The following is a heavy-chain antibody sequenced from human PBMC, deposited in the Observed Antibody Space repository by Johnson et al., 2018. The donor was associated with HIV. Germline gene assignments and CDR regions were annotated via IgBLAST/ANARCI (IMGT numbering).Heavy chain of an antibody. J-gene: IGHJ3*01. D-gene: IGHD4-11*01. CDR2: IKQDGVEK. CDR3: AKETRDSRSAFDV. V-gene: IGHV3-7*03. Sequence: VQLVESGGGLVQPGGSLRLSCAASGFTFSSYWMSWVRQAPGKGLEWVANIKQDGVEKYYVDSVKGRFTISRDNATNSLFLQMNSLRAEDTALYYCAKETRDSRSAFDVWGQGTLVTVSS. CDR1: GFTFSSYW.